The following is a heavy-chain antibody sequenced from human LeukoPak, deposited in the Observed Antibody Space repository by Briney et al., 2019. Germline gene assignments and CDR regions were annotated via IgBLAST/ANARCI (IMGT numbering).Heavy chain of an antibody. V-gene: IGHV3-30-3*01. D-gene: IGHD6-19*01. CDR1: GFMFSSDA. J-gene: IGHJ4*02. Sequence: GGSLRLSCAASGFMFSSDATHWVRQAPGKGLEWVAVISYDGSNKYYADSEKGRITISRDNSKNMLYLEMSSLRAEDTAVYYCARGSQWLDSWFDCWGQGTLVTVSS. CDR2: ISYDGSNK. CDR3: ARGSQWLDSWFDC.